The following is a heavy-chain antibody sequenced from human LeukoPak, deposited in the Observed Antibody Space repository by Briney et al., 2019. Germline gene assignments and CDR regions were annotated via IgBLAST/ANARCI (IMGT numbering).Heavy chain of an antibody. D-gene: IGHD6-13*01. CDR3: ARTIAQYTNTWLYYYYGLDV. CDR1: GFSFRSFA. CDR2: ISGGGEDT. Sequence: GSLSLSCTASGFSFRSFAMSWVRPAPGQGLEWVSSISGGGEDTYYADSVKGRFTISRDNSETTLYLQMNSLGADDTALYYCARTIAQYTNTWLYYYYGLDVWGQGTTVTVSS. V-gene: IGHV3-23*01. J-gene: IGHJ6*02.